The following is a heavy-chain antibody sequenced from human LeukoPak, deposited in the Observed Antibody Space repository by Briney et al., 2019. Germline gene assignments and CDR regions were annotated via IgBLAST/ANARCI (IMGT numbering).Heavy chain of an antibody. Sequence: SETLSLTCTVSGGSISSGSYYWSWIRQPAGKGLEWIGRIYTSGSTNYNPSLKSRVTISVDTSKNQFPLKLSSVTAADTAVYYCARGRGSGWFYWYFDLWGRGTLVTVSS. V-gene: IGHV4-61*02. D-gene: IGHD6-19*01. J-gene: IGHJ2*01. CDR1: GGSISSGSYY. CDR2: IYTSGST. CDR3: ARGRGSGWFYWYFDL.